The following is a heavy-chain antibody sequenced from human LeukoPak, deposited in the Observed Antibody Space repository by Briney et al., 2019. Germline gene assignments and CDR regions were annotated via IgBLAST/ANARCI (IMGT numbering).Heavy chain of an antibody. D-gene: IGHD5-12*01. CDR2: INSDGTST. CDR1: GFTFRRHW. J-gene: IGHJ4*02. CDR3: ARGPANGGYGVDY. Sequence: GGSLRLSCAASGFTFRRHWMHWFRQAPGKGLVWVARINSDGTSTSYADSVKGRFTISRDSATLYLQMNSLTAEDTAVYYCARGPANGGYGVDYWGQGTLVTVSS. V-gene: IGHV3-74*01.